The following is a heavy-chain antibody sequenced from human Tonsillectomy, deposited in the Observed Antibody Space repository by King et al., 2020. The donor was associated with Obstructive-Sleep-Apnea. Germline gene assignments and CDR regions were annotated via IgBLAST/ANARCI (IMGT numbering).Heavy chain of an antibody. Sequence: QLQESGPGLVKPSETLSLTCTVSNGSISSYYWSWIRQPPGKGLEWIGYIYYSGSTNYNPSLKSRVTISVDTSKNQVSLKLSSVTAADTAVYYCARDYFYDFWSGFYGEGNIYGMDVWGQGTTVTVSS. J-gene: IGHJ6*02. CDR1: NGSISSYY. D-gene: IGHD3-3*01. CDR2: IYYSGST. CDR3: ARDYFYDFWSGFYGEGNIYGMDV. V-gene: IGHV4-59*01.